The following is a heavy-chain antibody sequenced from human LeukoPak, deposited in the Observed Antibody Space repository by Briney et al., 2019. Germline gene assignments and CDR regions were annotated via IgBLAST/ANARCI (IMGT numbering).Heavy chain of an antibody. V-gene: IGHV4-31*03. D-gene: IGHD3-9*01. CDR1: GGSISSGGYY. CDR2: IYYSGST. J-gene: IGHJ3*02. CDR3: ARDKYDILTGYSAPGAFDI. Sequence: SETLSLTCTVSGGSISSGGYYWNWIRQFPGKGLEGIGYIYYSGSTYYNPSLESRITISLDTSKNLFSLKLSSVPAADTAVYYCARDKYDILTGYSAPGAFDIWGQETMVTVSS.